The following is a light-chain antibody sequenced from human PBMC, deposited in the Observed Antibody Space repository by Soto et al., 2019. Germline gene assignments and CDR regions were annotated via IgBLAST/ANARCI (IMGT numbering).Light chain of an antibody. J-gene: IGLJ1*01. CDR3: SSYTSRSTPYV. V-gene: IGLV2-14*01. CDR1: SSDVGGYNY. Sequence: QSALTQPASVSGSPGQSITISCTGTSSDVGGYNYVSWFQQHPGKAPKLMIYQVNNRPSGVSNRFSGSKSGNTASLTISGLQAEDEADYYCSSYTSRSTPYVFGTGTKLTVL. CDR2: QVN.